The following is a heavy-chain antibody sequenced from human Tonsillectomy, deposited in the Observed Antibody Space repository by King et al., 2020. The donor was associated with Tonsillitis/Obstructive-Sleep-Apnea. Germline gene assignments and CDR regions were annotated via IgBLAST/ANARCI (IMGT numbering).Heavy chain of an antibody. J-gene: IGHJ4*02. CDR1: GFSLSTSGVG. CDR2: IYLDVDK. Sequence: LTLKESGPTMVEPTQTLTLTCTFSGFSLSTSGVGVGWIRQPPGKALEWLALIYLDVDKRNRPSLKSRLTIAKDTSKNQVVLTITNMDPVDTATYYCARGHYGLNYAHDFWGQGTLVTVSS. CDR3: ARGHYGLNYAHDF. D-gene: IGHD3-10*01. V-gene: IGHV2-5*02.